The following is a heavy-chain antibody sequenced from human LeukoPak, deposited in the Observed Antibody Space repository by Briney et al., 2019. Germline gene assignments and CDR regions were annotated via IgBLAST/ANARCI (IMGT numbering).Heavy chain of an antibody. D-gene: IGHD1-26*01. V-gene: IGHV4-59*08. CDR2: IYYSGST. CDR1: GGSISSYY. CDR3: ARHGSLSASYYGHVAY. Sequence: SETLSLTCTVSGGSISSYYWSWLRQPPGKGLELMGYIYYSGSTNYNPSLKSRVTISVDTSKTEFSLKLSSVTAADTAVYYSARHGSLSASYYGHVAYWGQGTLVTVSS. J-gene: IGHJ4*02.